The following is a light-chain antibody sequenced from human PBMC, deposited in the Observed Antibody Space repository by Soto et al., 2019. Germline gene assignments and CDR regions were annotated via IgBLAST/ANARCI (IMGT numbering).Light chain of an antibody. Sequence: AIRMTQSPSSFSASTGDRVTITCRASQGISSYLACYQQKPGKAPKLLIYAASTLQSGVPSRFSGSGSGTDFTLTISCLQSEDFATYYCHQYYSYPLTFGQGTKLEIK. CDR2: AAS. J-gene: IGKJ2*01. CDR1: QGISSY. V-gene: IGKV1-8*01. CDR3: HQYYSYPLT.